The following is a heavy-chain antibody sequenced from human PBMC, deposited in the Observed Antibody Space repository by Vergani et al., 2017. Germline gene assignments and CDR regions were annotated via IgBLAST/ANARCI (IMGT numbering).Heavy chain of an antibody. CDR2: INPSGGHT. CDR3: ATGDYAMFTGYRY. J-gene: IGHJ4*02. Sequence: QVQVVQSGAEVKKSGASVKVSCKTSGYTFSNYYMHWVRQAPGQGLEWMGIINPSGGHTNYAQKFQGRVTMTRDTSTSTVYMELSSLRSEDTAIYYCATGDYAMFTGYRYWGQGTLVTVSA. V-gene: IGHV1-46*03. CDR1: GYTFSNYY. D-gene: IGHD3-9*01.